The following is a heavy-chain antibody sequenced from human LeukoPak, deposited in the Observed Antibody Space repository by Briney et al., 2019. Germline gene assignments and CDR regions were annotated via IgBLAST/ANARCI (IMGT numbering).Heavy chain of an antibody. CDR3: ARDYFTFGGVIVAS. Sequence: GGSLRLSCAASGFTFSSYSMNWVRQAPGKGLEGISYISSSGSTIYYADSVKGRCTISRDDARNSLYLQMNSLRAEDTAVYYCARDYFTFGGVIVASWGQGTLVTVSS. CDR2: ISSSGSTI. CDR1: GFTFSSYS. J-gene: IGHJ5*02. V-gene: IGHV3-48*04. D-gene: IGHD3-16*02.